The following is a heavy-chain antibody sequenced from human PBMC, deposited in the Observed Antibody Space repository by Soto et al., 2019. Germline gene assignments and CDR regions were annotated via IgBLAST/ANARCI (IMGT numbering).Heavy chain of an antibody. J-gene: IGHJ4*02. V-gene: IGHV3-7*03. CDR1: GFTFSRHW. Sequence: GGSLRLSCAASGFTFSRHWMTWVRQAPGKGLEWVANINQDAGGKWYVDSVRGRFTMSRDNAKNSLYLQMNNLRDEDTAVYYCARGIAVEEAAIMGCYFDYWGQGILVTVSS. CDR2: INQDAGGK. D-gene: IGHD2-15*01. CDR3: ARGIAVEEAAIMGCYFDY.